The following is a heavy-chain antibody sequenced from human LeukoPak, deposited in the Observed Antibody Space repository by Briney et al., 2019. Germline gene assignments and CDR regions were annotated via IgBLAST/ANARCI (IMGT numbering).Heavy chain of an antibody. CDR2: ISYDGSNK. CDR3: ARGVGIAVAGNSNFDY. Sequence: PGRSLRLSCAASGFTFSSYAMHWVRQAPGKGLEWVAVISYDGSNKYYADSVKGRFTISRDNSKNTLYLQMNSLRAEDTAVYYCARGVGIAVAGNSNFDYWGQGTLVTVSS. J-gene: IGHJ4*02. CDR1: GFTFSSYA. V-gene: IGHV3-30*04. D-gene: IGHD6-19*01.